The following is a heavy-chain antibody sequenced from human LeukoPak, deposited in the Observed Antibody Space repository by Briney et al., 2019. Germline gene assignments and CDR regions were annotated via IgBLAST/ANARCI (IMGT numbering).Heavy chain of an antibody. Sequence: SETLSLTCAFYGGSFSGYYWSWIRQPPGKGLEWIGEINHSGSTNYNPSLKSRVTISVDTSKNQFSLKLSSVTAADTAVYYCHLLGYYYDSSGYWYFDYWGQGTLVTVSS. D-gene: IGHD3-22*01. J-gene: IGHJ4*02. CDR2: INHSGST. CDR3: HLLGYYYDSSGYWYFDY. CDR1: GGSFSGYY. V-gene: IGHV4-34*01.